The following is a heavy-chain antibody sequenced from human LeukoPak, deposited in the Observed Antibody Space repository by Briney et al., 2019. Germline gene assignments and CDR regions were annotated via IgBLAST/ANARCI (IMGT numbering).Heavy chain of an antibody. D-gene: IGHD2/OR15-2a*01. CDR2: ISSSSSYI. CDR1: GVTFSSYS. CDR3: AREGAIGTLGAFDI. V-gene: IGHV3-21*01. J-gene: IGHJ3*02. Sequence: GGSLRLSCAASGVTFSSYSMNWVRQAPGKGLEWVSSISSSSSYIYYADSVKGRFTISRDNAKNSLYLQMNSLRAEDTAVYYCAREGAIGTLGAFDIWGQGTMVTVSS.